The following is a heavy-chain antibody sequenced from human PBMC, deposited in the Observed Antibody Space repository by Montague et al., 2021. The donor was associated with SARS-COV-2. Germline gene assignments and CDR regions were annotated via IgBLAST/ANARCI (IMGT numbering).Heavy chain of an antibody. J-gene: IGHJ6*02. CDR2: IKPDGGEK. D-gene: IGHD1-26*01. V-gene: IGHV3-7*03. CDR1: GFTFSSYW. Sequence: SRRLSFAASGFTFSSYWMSWVRQTPGKGLEWVANIKPDGGEKHYVDSVKGRFTISRDNAKNSLNLQMDSLRAEDTALYYCARDSRIVGATGGMDVWGQGTTVIVSS. CDR3: ARDSRIVGATGGMDV.